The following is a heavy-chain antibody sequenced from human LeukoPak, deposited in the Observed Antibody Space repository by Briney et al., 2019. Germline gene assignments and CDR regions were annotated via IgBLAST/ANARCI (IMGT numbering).Heavy chain of an antibody. V-gene: IGHV4-59*08. D-gene: IGHD3-3*01. Sequence: SETLSLTCTVSGGSISGYYWSWIRQPPGKGLEWIGYIYYSGSTYYNPSLKSRVTISVDTSKNQFSLKLSSVTAADTAVYYCARRYYDFWSGYYGPYYFDYWGQGTLVTVSS. CDR3: ARRYYDFWSGYYGPYYFDY. J-gene: IGHJ4*02. CDR2: IYYSGST. CDR1: GGSISGYY.